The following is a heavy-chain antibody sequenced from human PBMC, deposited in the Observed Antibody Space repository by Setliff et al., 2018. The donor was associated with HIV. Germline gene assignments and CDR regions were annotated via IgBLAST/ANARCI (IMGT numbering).Heavy chain of an antibody. CDR2: IIPILGIA. CDR3: ARGLTGGNSISDFDY. D-gene: IGHD2-21*02. V-gene: IGHV1-69*10. Sequence: SVKVSCKASGGTFSSYAISWVRQAPGQGLEWMGGIIPILGIANYAQKFQGRVTITSDESTSTAYMELSSLRSEDTAVYYCARGLTGGNSISDFDYWGQGTLVTVSS. J-gene: IGHJ4*02. CDR1: GGTFSSYA.